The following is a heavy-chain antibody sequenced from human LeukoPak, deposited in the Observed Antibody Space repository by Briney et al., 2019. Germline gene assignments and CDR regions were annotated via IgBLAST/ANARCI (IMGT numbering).Heavy chain of an antibody. J-gene: IGHJ4*02. Sequence: GESLKISCKGSGYIFTNYWIGWVRQMPGKGLEWMGVIYSGDSDVRYSPSYQGQVTISVDKSISTAYLQWSSLKASDTAMYYCARSYGSTSPLPSDYWGQGTLVTVSS. CDR1: GYIFTNYW. CDR3: ARSYGSTSPLPSDY. D-gene: IGHD2-2*01. V-gene: IGHV5-51*01. CDR2: IYSGDSDV.